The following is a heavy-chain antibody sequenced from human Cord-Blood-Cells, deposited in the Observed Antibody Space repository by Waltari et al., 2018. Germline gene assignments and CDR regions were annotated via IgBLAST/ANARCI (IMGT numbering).Heavy chain of an antibody. D-gene: IGHD6-19*01. CDR3: ARGAVAGTVFDY. V-gene: IGHV4-39*01. CDR2: IYYSGST. CDR1: GGSITSSRYY. Sequence: QLQLQESGPGLVKPSETLSLTCTVSGGSITSSRYYWGGIRQPPGKGLEWIGSIYYSGSTYYHPSLKSRVTISVDTSKNQFSLKLSSVTAADTAVYYCARGAVAGTVFDYWGQGTLVTVSS. J-gene: IGHJ4*02.